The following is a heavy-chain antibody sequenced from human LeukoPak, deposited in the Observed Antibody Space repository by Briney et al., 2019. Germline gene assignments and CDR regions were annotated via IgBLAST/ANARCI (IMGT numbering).Heavy chain of an antibody. D-gene: IGHD2-15*01. CDR1: GFTFSSNG. V-gene: IGHV3-23*01. J-gene: IGHJ6*03. Sequence: GGSLRLSCAASGFTFSSNGMSWVRQAPGKGLEWVSSISSTGGTTYYADSVKGRFTISRDNSKNTLYLQMNSLRAEDTAIYYCAKNGDRGAYCTGGTCYPYFYYYMDVWGKGTTATI. CDR3: AKNGDRGAYCTGGTCYPYFYYYMDV. CDR2: ISSTGGTT.